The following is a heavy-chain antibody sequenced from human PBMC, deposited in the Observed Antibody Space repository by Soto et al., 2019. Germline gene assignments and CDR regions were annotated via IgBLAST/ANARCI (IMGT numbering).Heavy chain of an antibody. CDR2: ISGFNGNT. V-gene: IGHV1-18*01. CDR1: GYSFTNYG. CDR3: ARDRGVAPPVAGNTHYYYHVDV. J-gene: IGHJ6*03. Sequence: QDQLVQSGAEVKKPGASVTVSCKASGYSFTNYGITWVRQAPGQGLEGRGWISGFNGNTHYSQKLQGRVTMTTDASTSTAYMELRSLRSDDTAVYYCARDRGVAPPVAGNTHYYYHVDVWGKGTKVTVSS. D-gene: IGHD6-19*01.